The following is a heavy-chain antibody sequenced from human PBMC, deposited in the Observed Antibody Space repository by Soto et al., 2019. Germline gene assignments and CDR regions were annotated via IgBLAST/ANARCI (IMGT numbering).Heavy chain of an antibody. V-gene: IGHV1-18*04. CDR2: IIAYNGNT. CDR1: GYTFTSYG. J-gene: IGHJ5*02. D-gene: IGHD6-19*01. CDR3: ARGVAETDFYPWANWFDL. Sequence: ASVKVSCKASGYTFTSYGISWVRQAPGQGLEWMGWIIAYNGNTNYAQKLQGRVTMTTDTSTSTAYMELRSLRSDDTAVYYCARGVAETDFYPWANWFDLWGQGILVTVSS.